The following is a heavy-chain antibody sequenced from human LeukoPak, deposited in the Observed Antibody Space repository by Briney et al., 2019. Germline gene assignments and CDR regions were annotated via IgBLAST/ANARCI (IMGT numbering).Heavy chain of an antibody. J-gene: IGHJ4*02. Sequence: GGSLRFSCAASGFTFRNFGMHWVRQAPGKGLEWVAVIWYDGNNKYYADSVKGRFTISRDNSKNTLYLQMKSLRAEDTAVYYCARDYHGLDYWGQGTLVTVSS. CDR2: IWYDGNNK. V-gene: IGHV3-33*01. D-gene: IGHD2-2*01. CDR3: ARDYHGLDY. CDR1: GFTFRNFG.